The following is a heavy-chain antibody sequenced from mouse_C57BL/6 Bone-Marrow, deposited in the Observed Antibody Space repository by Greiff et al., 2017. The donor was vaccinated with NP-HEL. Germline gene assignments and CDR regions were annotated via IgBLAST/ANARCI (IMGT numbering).Heavy chain of an antibody. CDR3: ARGSYGSGYFDV. V-gene: IGHV1-64*01. J-gene: IGHJ1*03. CDR2: IHPNSGST. CDR1: GYTFTSYW. D-gene: IGHD1-1*01. Sequence: VQLQQPGAELVKPGASVKLSCKASGYTFTSYWMHWVKQRPGQGLEWIGMIHPNSGSTNYNEKFKSKATLTVDKSSSTAYMQLSSLTSEDSAVYYCARGSYGSGYFDVWGTGTTVTVSS.